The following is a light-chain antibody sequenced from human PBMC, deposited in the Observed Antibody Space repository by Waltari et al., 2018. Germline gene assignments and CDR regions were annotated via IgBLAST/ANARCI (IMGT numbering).Light chain of an antibody. Sequence: DIVMTQSPLPLPVTPAEPASIFCRSRQSRLHSSGYNYLEWYLQKPGQSPQLLIYLGSNRASGVPDRFSGSGSGTDFTLKISRVEAEDVGIYYCMQALQTPLTFGGGTKVEIK. V-gene: IGKV2-28*01. CDR2: LGS. CDR1: QSRLHSSGYNY. J-gene: IGKJ4*01. CDR3: MQALQTPLT.